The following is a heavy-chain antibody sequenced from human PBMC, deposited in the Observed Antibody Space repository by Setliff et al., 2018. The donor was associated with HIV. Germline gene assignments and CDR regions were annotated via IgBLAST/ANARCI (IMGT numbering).Heavy chain of an antibody. Sequence: PGGSLRLSCAASGFTFSSYSFHWVRQAPGKGLEWVTVIWYDDTNKYYADSVRGRFTISRDKSKSTVYLQMNSLRTDDTAVYYCAREAARRGFIDDFDVWGQGTLVTVSS. D-gene: IGHD3-22*01. J-gene: IGHJ3*01. CDR1: GFTFSSYS. CDR2: IWYDDTNK. CDR3: AREAARRGFIDDFDV. V-gene: IGHV3-30*07.